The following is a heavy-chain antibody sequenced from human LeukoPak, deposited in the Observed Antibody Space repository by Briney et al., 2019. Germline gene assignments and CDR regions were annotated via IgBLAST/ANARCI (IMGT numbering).Heavy chain of an antibody. V-gene: IGHV3-74*01. CDR3: VRGNSGSRTTPFDY. CDR2: VKGDGSGT. J-gene: IGHJ4*02. D-gene: IGHD6-19*01. CDR1: GFTFSSYW. Sequence: GGSLRPSCAASGFTFSSYWMHWVRQGPGKGLVWVSRVKGDGSGTSHADSVKGRFTISRDNAKNTLFLQMTSLRAEDTAVYYCVRGNSGSRTTPFDYWGQGTLVTVSS.